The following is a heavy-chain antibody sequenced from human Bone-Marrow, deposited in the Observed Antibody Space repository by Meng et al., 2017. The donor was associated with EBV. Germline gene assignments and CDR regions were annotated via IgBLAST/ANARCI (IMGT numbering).Heavy chain of an antibody. V-gene: IGHV4-4*02. CDR3: ARDEDCSSTSCSWIDP. Sequence: QGQLQGSGPGLVKPSGTLSRTCAVSGGSISSSNWWSWVRQPPGKGLEWIGEIYHSGSTNYNPSLKSRVTISVDKSKNQFSLKLSSVTAADTAVYYCARDEDCSSTSCSWIDPWGQGTLVTVSS. CDR1: GGSISSSNW. J-gene: IGHJ5*02. D-gene: IGHD2-2*01. CDR2: IYHSGST.